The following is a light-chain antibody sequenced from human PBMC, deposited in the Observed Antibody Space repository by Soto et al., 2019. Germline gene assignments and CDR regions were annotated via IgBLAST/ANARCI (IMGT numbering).Light chain of an antibody. CDR3: QQSNTWPLT. CDR2: GAS. J-gene: IGKJ5*01. Sequence: RGMTQSPGTLAVSPWGVATTARRATQSVSGNLAWYQPKPGQAPRLLIYGASTRATGIPARFSGGGSGTEFTLTITSLQSEDFAVYWCQQSNTWPLTFGPGTRLELK. CDR1: QSVSGN. V-gene: IGKV3-15*01.